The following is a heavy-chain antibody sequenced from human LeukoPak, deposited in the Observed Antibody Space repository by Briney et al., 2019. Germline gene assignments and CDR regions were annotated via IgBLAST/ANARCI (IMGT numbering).Heavy chain of an antibody. CDR3: AKDRYYDSRDLDY. D-gene: IGHD3-22*01. J-gene: IGHJ4*02. CDR2: IRYDGSNK. V-gene: IGHV3-30*02. Sequence: GGSLRLSCAASGFTFSSYGMHWVRQAPGKGLEWVAFIRYDGSNKYYADSVKGRFTISRDNSKNTLYLQMNSLRAEDTAVYYCAKDRYYDSRDLDYWGQGTLVTVSS. CDR1: GFTFSSYG.